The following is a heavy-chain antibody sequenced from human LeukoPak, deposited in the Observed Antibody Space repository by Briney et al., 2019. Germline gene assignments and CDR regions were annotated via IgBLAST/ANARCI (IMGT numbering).Heavy chain of an antibody. Sequence: PGVSVRLSCAASVFTFSNYAMLWVRQASAKGREGVTVISSDASNKNYADSVKGRFTVSRDNYKNTLYLQQHRLRSEDTAVYYCVKAGRRGGAKSFDYWGQGTLVSVSS. CDR2: ISSDASNK. D-gene: IGHD2-15*01. V-gene: IGHV3-30*04. CDR1: VFTFSNYA. CDR3: VKAGRRGGAKSFDY. J-gene: IGHJ4*02.